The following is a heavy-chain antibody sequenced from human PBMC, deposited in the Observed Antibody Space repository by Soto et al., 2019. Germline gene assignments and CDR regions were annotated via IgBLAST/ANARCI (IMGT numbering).Heavy chain of an antibody. V-gene: IGHV3-48*02. CDR2: ISSSSSTI. D-gene: IGHD3-3*01. CDR1: GFTFSSYS. Sequence: EVQLVESGGGLVQPGGSLRLSCAASGFTFSSYSMNWVRQAPGKGLEWVSYISSSSSTIYYADSVKGRFTISRDNAKNSLYLQMNSLRDEDTAVYYCAREHIERGFWSGYLSPGSYYYYGMDVWGQGTTVTVSS. CDR3: AREHIERGFWSGYLSPGSYYYYGMDV. J-gene: IGHJ6*02.